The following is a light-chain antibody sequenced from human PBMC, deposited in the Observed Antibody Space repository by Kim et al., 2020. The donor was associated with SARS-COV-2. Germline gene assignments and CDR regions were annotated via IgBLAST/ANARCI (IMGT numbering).Light chain of an antibody. Sequence: GQRVTISCSGSSSNIGSNTVNWYQHLPGTAPKLLMYSNEQRPSGVPDRFSGSKSGTSASLAISGLQSEDEADYYCAAWDDSLNGPVFGTGTKVTVL. CDR1: SSNIGSNT. CDR2: SNE. CDR3: AAWDDSLNGPV. J-gene: IGLJ1*01. V-gene: IGLV1-44*01.